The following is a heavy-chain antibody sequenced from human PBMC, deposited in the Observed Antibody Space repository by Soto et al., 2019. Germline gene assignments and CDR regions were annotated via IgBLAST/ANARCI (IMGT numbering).Heavy chain of an antibody. D-gene: IGHD3-16*01. CDR3: ARPPIEGGREGLDF. CDR2: IYPGDSDT. CDR1: GYRFSTYW. Sequence: GESLKISCKGSGYRFSTYWLAWVRQMPGKGLEWMGIIYPGDSDTKYSPSFQGHVSISVDKSISTAYLQWSSLKASGTAMYYCARPPIEGGREGLDFWGQGTLVTVSS. V-gene: IGHV5-51*01. J-gene: IGHJ5*01.